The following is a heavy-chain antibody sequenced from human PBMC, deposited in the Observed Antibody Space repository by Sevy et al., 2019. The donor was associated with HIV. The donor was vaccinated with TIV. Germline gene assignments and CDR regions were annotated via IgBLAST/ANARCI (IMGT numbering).Heavy chain of an antibody. D-gene: IGHD2-15*01. V-gene: IGHV3-7*01. CDR1: GFTFSSHW. J-gene: IGHJ4*02. CDR2: IKQAGSEE. CDR3: ARGINGYCSATIRYSDS. Sequence: GGSLRLSCAASGFTFSSHWMNWVRQAPGKGLEWVASIKQAGSEEYYVDSVKGRFTISRDNAKNSLFLQLNSLRAEDTAVYYCARGINGYCSATIRYSDSWGQGTLVTVSS.